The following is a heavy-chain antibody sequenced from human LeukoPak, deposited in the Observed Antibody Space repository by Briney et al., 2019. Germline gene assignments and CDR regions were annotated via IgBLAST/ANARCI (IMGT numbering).Heavy chain of an antibody. D-gene: IGHD3-16*02. Sequence: GSSVKVSCKASGGTFSSYAISWVRQAPGQGLEWMGRINPNGGSASYTHKFQGRVTMTRDTSTSTVYMELSSLRSEDTAVYYCARDRDRITFGGVIVPTLGWFDPWGQGTLVTVSS. V-gene: IGHV1-46*01. J-gene: IGHJ5*02. CDR3: ARDRDRITFGGVIVPTLGWFDP. CDR1: GGTFSSYA. CDR2: INPNGGSA.